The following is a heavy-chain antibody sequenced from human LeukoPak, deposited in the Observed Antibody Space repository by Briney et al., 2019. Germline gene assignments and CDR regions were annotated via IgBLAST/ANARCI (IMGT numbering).Heavy chain of an antibody. D-gene: IGHD1-26*01. J-gene: IGHJ5*02. CDR3: AREYIVGDSDWFDP. CDR1: GGSISRYY. CDR2: IYTSGST. Sequence: SETLSLTCTVSGGSISRYYWSWIRQPAGKGLDWIGRIYTSGSTNYNPSLKSRVTMSVDTSKNQFSLKLSSVTAADTAVYYCAREYIVGDSDWFDPWGQGTLVTVSS. V-gene: IGHV4-4*07.